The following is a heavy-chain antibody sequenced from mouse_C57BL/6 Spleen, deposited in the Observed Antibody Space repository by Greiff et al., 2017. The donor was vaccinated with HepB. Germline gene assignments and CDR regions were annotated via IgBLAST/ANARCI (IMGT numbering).Heavy chain of an antibody. V-gene: IGHV5-9-1*02. CDR2: ISSGGDYI. CDR3: TRLITTVPSMDY. D-gene: IGHD1-1*01. J-gene: IGHJ4*01. CDR1: GFTFSSYA. Sequence: DVQLVESGEGLVKPGGSLKLSCAASGFTFSSYAMSWVRQTPEKRLEWVAYISSGGDYIYYADTVKGRFTISRDNARNTLYLQMSSLKSEDTAMYYCTRLITTVPSMDYWGQGTSVTVSS.